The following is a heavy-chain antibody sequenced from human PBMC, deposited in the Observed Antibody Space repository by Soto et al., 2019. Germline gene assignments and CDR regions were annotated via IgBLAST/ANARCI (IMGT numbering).Heavy chain of an antibody. D-gene: IGHD2-2*02. CDR3: ARDPSVVVPAAIPDYFDY. J-gene: IGHJ4*02. CDR1: GFTFSSYG. Sequence: QVQLVESGGGVVQPGRSLRLSCAASGFTFSSYGMHWVRQAPGKGLEWVAVIWYDGSNKYYADSVKGRFTISRDNSKNTLYLQMNSLRAEDTAVYYCARDPSVVVPAAIPDYFDYWGQGTLVTVSS. V-gene: IGHV3-33*01. CDR2: IWYDGSNK.